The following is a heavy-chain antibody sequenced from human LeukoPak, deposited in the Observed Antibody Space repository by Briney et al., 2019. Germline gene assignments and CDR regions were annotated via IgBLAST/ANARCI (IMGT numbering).Heavy chain of an antibody. CDR2: IYKSGDT. D-gene: IGHD2-15*01. CDR3: ARNPRGGRGYFDP. CDR1: GYSISSDNW. J-gene: IGHJ5*02. V-gene: IGHV4-28*01. Sequence: SETLSLTCAVSGYSISSDNWWGWIRQPPGKGLEWVGYIYKSGDTFYNPSLTSRVTMSLDTSKNQFSLRLSSVTAVDTAVYSCARNPRGGRGYFDPWGPGTLVTVSS.